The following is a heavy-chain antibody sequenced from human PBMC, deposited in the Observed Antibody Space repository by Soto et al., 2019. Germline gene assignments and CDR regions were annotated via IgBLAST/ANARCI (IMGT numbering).Heavy chain of an antibody. V-gene: IGHV6-1*01. Sequence: PSQTLSLTCAISWDSVSSNSAAWNWIRQSPSRGLEWLGRTYYRSKWYKEYAASVKSRITINPDTSKNQFSLQLSSVSPEDTAVYYCVRTIGWLDPLGQGTLVAFSS. CDR3: VRTIGWLDP. J-gene: IGHJ5*02. CDR1: WDSVSSNSAA. CDR2: TYYRSKWYK. D-gene: IGHD1-26*01.